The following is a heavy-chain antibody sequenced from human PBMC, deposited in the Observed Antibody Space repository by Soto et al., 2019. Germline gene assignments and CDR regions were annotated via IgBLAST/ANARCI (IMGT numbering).Heavy chain of an antibody. J-gene: IGHJ4*02. CDR3: ARGLVDTAIAFDY. CDR2: INAGIGNT. D-gene: IGHD5-18*01. CDR1: GYTFTSYA. V-gene: IGHV1-3*01. Sequence: APVKVSCKASGYTFTSYAMHLVRPAPGQRLEWMGWINAGIGNTKYSQKFQGRVTITRDTSASTAYLELSSLRSEDTAVYYCARGLVDTAIAFDYWGQGTLVTVSS.